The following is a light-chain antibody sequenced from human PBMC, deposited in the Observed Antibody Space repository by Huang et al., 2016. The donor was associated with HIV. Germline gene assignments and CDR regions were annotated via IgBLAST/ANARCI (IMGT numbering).Light chain of an antibody. V-gene: IGKV3-11*01. CDR1: QSVSSY. CDR2: DAS. J-gene: IGKJ4*01. CDR3: QQRSNWAPIT. Sequence: EIVLTQSPATLSLSPGERATLSCRASQSVSSYLAWYQQKPGTAPRLRIYDASNRATGIPARFSGSGSGTDFTLTISSLEPEDCAVYYCQQRSNWAPITFGGGTKVEIK.